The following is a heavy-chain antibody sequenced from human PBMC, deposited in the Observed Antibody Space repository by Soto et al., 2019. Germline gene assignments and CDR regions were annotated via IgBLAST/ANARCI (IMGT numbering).Heavy chain of an antibody. D-gene: IGHD1-26*01. CDR2: ISWNGGSI. J-gene: IGHJ6*02. CDR3: AKDISGRGSFYYYYGLDV. CDR1: GLTFDDYA. Sequence: EVQLVESGGGLVQPGRSLRLSCEASGLTFDDYAMHWVRQAPGKGLEWVSGISWNGGSIGYADSVKARFTISRDNAKHSLYLQMNSLRAEDTAFYYCAKDISGRGSFYYYYGLDVWGQGTSVTVSS. V-gene: IGHV3-9*01.